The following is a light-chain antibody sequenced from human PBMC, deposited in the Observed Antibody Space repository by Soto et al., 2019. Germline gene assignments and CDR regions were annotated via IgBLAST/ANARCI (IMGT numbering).Light chain of an antibody. CDR2: GAS. V-gene: IGKV1-6*01. CDR3: LQGWT. CDR1: QGVRND. Sequence: AIQMTQSPSSLAASIGDGVTITCRASQGVRNDLGWYQQKPGKAPRLLIFGASTLQTGVPSRFSGSGSGTDFTLTISDLQSEDFATYYCLQGWTFGQGTRVEIK. J-gene: IGKJ1*01.